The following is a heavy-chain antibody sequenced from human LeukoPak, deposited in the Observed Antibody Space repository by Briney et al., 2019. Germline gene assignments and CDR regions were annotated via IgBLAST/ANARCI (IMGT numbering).Heavy chain of an antibody. J-gene: IGHJ4*02. CDR2: IYYSGST. D-gene: IGHD1-26*01. CDR1: GGSISSSSYY. V-gene: IGHV4-39*07. CDR3: ASRGVGATKGVVDY. Sequence: PSETLSLTCTVSGGSISSSSYYWGWIRQPPGKGLEWIGSIYYSGSTYYNPSLKSRVTISVDTSKNQFSLKLSSVTAADTAVYYCASRGVGATKGVVDYWGQGTLVTVSS.